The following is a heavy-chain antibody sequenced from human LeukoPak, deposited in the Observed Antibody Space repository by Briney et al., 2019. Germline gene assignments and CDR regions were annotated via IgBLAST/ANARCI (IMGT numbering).Heavy chain of an antibody. CDR1: GGSISSYY. V-gene: IGHV4-59*01. CDR3: ARDRDYYDSSGYYGHYSDY. D-gene: IGHD3-22*01. CDR2: IYYSGST. J-gene: IGHJ4*02. Sequence: PSETLSLTCTVSGGSISSYYWSWIRQPPGKGLEWIGYIYYSGSTNYNPSLKSRVTISVDTSKNQFSLKLSSVTAADTAVYYCARDRDYYDSSGYYGHYSDYWGQGTLVTVSS.